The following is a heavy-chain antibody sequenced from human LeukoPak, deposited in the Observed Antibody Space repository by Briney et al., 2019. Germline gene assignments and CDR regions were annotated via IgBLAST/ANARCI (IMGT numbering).Heavy chain of an antibody. V-gene: IGHV4-38-2*01. CDR2: IYHNGNT. CDR1: GHSIRSDYY. Sequence: PSETLSLTCAVSGHSIRSDYYWGWIRQPPGKGLEWIGCIYHNGNTYYSPSLEGRVTISVDTPKNQFSLKLSSVTAADTAVYYCARASPADTFGLWIGFWGQGTLVTVSS. J-gene: IGHJ4*02. D-gene: IGHD3-3*01. CDR3: ARASPADTFGLWIGF.